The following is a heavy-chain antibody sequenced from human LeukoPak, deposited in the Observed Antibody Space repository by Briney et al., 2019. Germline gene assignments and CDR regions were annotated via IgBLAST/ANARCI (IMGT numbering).Heavy chain of an antibody. D-gene: IGHD5-12*01. CDR3: ARDAGDTVATLGY. V-gene: IGHV1-18*01. Sequence: ASVKVSCKASGYTFTRYGISWVRQAPGQGLEWVGWISVYNGDTNYAQKLQGRVTMTTDTSTSTAYMELRSLRSDDTAVYYCARDAGDTVATLGYWGQGTLVTVSS. J-gene: IGHJ4*02. CDR2: ISVYNGDT. CDR1: GYTFTRYG.